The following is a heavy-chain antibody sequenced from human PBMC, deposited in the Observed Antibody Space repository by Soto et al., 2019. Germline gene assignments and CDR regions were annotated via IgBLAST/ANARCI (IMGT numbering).Heavy chain of an antibody. Sequence: QVQLVQSGAEVKKPGSSVKVSCKASGGTFSSYAISWVRQAPGQGLEWMGGIIPVFGTANYAQKFQGRVTIAASEATSTAHMELSSLRSEDTAVYYCAGRRAAPLYYYYGMDVWGQGTTVTVSS. CDR2: IIPVFGTA. D-gene: IGHD2-15*01. CDR3: AGRRAAPLYYYYGMDV. J-gene: IGHJ6*02. V-gene: IGHV1-69*12. CDR1: GGTFSSYA.